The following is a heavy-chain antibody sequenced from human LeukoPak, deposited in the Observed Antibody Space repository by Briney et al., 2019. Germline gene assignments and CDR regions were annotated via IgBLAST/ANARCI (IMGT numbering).Heavy chain of an antibody. Sequence: SGPTLVNPTQTLTLTCTFSGFSLRTSGVGVGWIRQPPGKALEWLALIYWNNDKSYSPSLKSRLTITKDTSKNQVVLTMTNMDPVDTATYYCAYSLKADYCGGDCYNTYYFDYWGQGTLVTVSS. CDR3: AYSLKADYCGGDCYNTYYFDY. CDR2: IYWNNDK. J-gene: IGHJ4*02. CDR1: GFSLRTSGVG. V-gene: IGHV2-5*01. D-gene: IGHD2-21*01.